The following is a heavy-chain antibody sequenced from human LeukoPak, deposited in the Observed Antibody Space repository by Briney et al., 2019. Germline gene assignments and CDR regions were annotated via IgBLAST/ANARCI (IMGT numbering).Heavy chain of an antibody. CDR3: ARGIAGGEVEVFWFDP. D-gene: IGHD6-13*01. V-gene: IGHV1-2*02. CDR2: INPNSGGT. Sequence: ASVKVSCKASGYTFTGYYMHWVRQAPGQGLEWMGWINPNSGGTNYAQKFQGRVTMTRDTSISTAYMELSRLRSDDTAVYYCARGIAGGEVEVFWFDPWGQGTLVTVSS. CDR1: GYTFTGYY. J-gene: IGHJ5*02.